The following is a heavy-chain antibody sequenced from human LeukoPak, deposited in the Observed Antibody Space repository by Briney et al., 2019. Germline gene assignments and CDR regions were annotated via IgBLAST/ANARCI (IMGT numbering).Heavy chain of an antibody. V-gene: IGHV2-5*02. CDR1: GFSLTNSAVG. J-gene: IGHJ5*02. CDR3: AHRGKYLTWFDP. Sequence: SGPTLVKPTQTLTLTCSFSGFSLTNSAVGVGSIRKPPGQALEWLALIYSDNDKRYNPSLKSRLSITKDTSKNQVVLTVTNVDLVDTATYFYAHRGKYLTWFDPWGQGLLVIVSS. D-gene: IGHD2-2*01. CDR2: IYSDNDK.